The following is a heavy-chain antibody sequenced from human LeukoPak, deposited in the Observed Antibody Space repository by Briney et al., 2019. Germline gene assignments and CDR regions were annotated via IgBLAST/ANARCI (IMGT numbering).Heavy chain of an antibody. V-gene: IGHV3-74*01. D-gene: IGHD6-13*01. CDR2: INSDGSST. Sequence: PGGSLRLSCAASGFTFSSYWMHWVRQAPGKGLVWVSRINSDGSSTNYADSVKGRFTISRDNAKNTLYLQMNSLRAEDTAVYYCAREGYWSTNWYKFGSLLRYFDLWGRGTLVTVSS. CDR3: AREGYWSTNWYKFGSLLRYFDL. J-gene: IGHJ2*01. CDR1: GFTFSSYW.